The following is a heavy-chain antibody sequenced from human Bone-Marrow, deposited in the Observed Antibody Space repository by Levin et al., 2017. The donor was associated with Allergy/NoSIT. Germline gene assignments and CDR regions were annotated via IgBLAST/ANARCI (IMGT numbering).Heavy chain of an antibody. CDR1: GFSFSNYA. V-gene: IGHV3-30*04. J-gene: IGHJ4*02. CDR2: LSHDGGLT. Sequence: PGGSLRLSCAASGFSFSNYAMNWVRQAPGKGLEWVAVLSHDGGLTFYADCVKGRFTISRDNSKNTMYLQMNSLRAEDTALYYCAREGNSPSGWLDYWGQGTLVTVSS. CDR3: AREGNSPSGWLDY. D-gene: IGHD2-15*01.